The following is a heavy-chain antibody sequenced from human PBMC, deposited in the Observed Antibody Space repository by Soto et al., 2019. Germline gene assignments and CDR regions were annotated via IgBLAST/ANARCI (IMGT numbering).Heavy chain of an antibody. D-gene: IGHD4-4*01. V-gene: IGHV4-59*08. CDR3: ARGRKSDYSFPSGYYIDV. CDR2: VFHSGST. Sequence: PSETLSLTCTVSGGSISGYYWSWIRQPPGKGLEWIGFVFHSGSTTYNPSLKSRLTISVDTSKNHFSLKLSSVTAADTAVYYCARGRKSDYSFPSGYYIDVWGKGTTVTVSS. CDR1: GGSISGYY. J-gene: IGHJ6*03.